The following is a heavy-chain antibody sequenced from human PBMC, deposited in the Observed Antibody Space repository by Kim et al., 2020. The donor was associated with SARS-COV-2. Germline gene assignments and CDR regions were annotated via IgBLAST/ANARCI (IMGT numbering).Heavy chain of an antibody. CDR1: GFTFSSYS. CDR2: ISSSSSYI. D-gene: IGHD4-17*01. J-gene: IGHJ3*02. CDR3: ARDRGLEGYGGNPWAFDI. V-gene: IGHV3-21*01. Sequence: GGSLRLSCAASGFTFSSYSMNWVRQAPGKGLEWVSSISSSSSYIYYADSVKGRFTISRDNAKNSLYLQMNSLRAEDTAVYYCARDRGLEGYGGNPWAFDIWGQGTMVTVSS.